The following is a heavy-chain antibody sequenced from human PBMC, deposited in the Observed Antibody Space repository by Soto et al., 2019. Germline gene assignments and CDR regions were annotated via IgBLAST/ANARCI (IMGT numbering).Heavy chain of an antibody. CDR1: GGSISSYY. Sequence: SETLSLTCTVSGGSISSYYWSWIRQPPGKGLEWIGYIYYSGSTYYNPSLKSRVTISVDTSKNQFSLKLSSVTAADTAVYYCARDNKGSGSSLNGDVWGKGTTVTVSS. D-gene: IGHD3-10*01. J-gene: IGHJ6*04. CDR2: IYYSGST. V-gene: IGHV4-59*12. CDR3: ARDNKGSGSSLNGDV.